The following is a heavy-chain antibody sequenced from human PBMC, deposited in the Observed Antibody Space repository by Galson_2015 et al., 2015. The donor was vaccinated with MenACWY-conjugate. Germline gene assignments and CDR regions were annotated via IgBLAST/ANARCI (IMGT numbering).Heavy chain of an antibody. Sequence: SVKVSCKASGYSFTSYYMHWVRQAPGQGPEWKGIMNPSGGSTTYAQKFQGRVTMTRDTSTSTVYMDLSSLRSEDTAVYYCARERHGMDVWGQGTTVTVSS. CDR1: GYSFTSYY. D-gene: IGHD6-25*01. J-gene: IGHJ6*02. CDR2: MNPSGGST. CDR3: ARERHGMDV. V-gene: IGHV1-46*01.